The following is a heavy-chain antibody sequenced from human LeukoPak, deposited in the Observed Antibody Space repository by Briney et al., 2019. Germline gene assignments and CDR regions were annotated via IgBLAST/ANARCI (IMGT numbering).Heavy chain of an antibody. Sequence: SVKASCKASGGTFSSYAISWVRQAPGQGLEWMGGIIPIFGTANYVQKFQGRVTIIADESTSTAYMELSSLRSEDTAVYYCARDSAPSFGLLDYWGRGTLVTVSS. CDR3: ARDSAPSFGLLDY. CDR1: GGTFSSYA. V-gene: IGHV1-69*13. J-gene: IGHJ4*02. CDR2: IIPIFGTA. D-gene: IGHD2-15*01.